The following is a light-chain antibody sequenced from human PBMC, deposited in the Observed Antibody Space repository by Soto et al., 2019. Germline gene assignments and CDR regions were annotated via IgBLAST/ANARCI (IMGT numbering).Light chain of an antibody. CDR1: QSVSSTY. Sequence: EIVLTQSPGTLSLSPGERATLSCRASQSVSSTYLAWYQQKPGQAPRHLIYGASSRTTGIPDRFSGSGSGTDFTLTISRLEPEDFAVYYCQQYGSSPTFGPGTKVDIK. CDR2: GAS. J-gene: IGKJ3*01. V-gene: IGKV3-20*01. CDR3: QQYGSSPT.